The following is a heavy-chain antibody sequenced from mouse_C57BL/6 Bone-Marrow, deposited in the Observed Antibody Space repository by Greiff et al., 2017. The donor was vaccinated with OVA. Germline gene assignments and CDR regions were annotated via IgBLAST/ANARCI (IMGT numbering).Heavy chain of an antibody. V-gene: IGHV1-59*01. CDR2: IDPSDSYT. CDR3: GIYYDYDGYAMDY. D-gene: IGHD2-4*01. Sequence: VQLQQPGAELVRPGTSVKLSCKASGYTFTSYWMHWVKQRPGQGLEWIGVIDPSDSYTNYNQKFKGKATLTVDTSSSTAYMQLSSLTSEDSAVYYGGIYYDYDGYAMDYWGQGTSVTVSS. CDR1: GYTFTSYW. J-gene: IGHJ4*01.